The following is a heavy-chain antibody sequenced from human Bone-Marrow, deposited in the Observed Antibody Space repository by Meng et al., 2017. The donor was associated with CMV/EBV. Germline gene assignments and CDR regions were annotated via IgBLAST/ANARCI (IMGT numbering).Heavy chain of an antibody. V-gene: IGHV3-7*01. CDR1: GFTFSSYG. J-gene: IGHJ4*02. Sequence: GESLKISCAVSGFTFSSYGMTWVRQVPGKGLEWVANIRPEGNERFYVDSVVGRFFISRDNAKNSLYLQMNSLTAEDTAVYYCVRDLLTGYHDSWGQGTLVTVSS. CDR2: IRPEGNER. D-gene: IGHD3-9*01. CDR3: VRDLLTGYHDS.